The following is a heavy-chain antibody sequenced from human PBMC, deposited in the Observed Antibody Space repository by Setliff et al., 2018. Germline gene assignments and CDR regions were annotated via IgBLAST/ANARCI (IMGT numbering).Heavy chain of an antibody. J-gene: IGHJ6*03. CDR3: ARGRHPPWSGYPYYYMDV. Sequence: GASVKVSCKASGGTFSSYAISWVRQAPGQGFEWMGGIIPVFGTADYAQKFQGRVTFTADKSTSTAYMELSSLRSEDTAVYYCARGRHPPWSGYPYYYMDVWGKGTTVTVSS. D-gene: IGHD3-3*01. CDR2: IIPVFGTA. CDR1: GGTFSSYA. V-gene: IGHV1-69*06.